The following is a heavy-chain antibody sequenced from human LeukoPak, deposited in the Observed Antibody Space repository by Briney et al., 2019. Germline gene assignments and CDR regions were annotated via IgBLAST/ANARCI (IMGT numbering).Heavy chain of an antibody. Sequence: PSETLSLTCTVSGGSITNYYWSWIRQPAGKGLEWIGRIYTRGRTNYNTSLKSRVTMSVDTSKNQFSLKLSSVTAADTAVYYCARGRYCSADICSGGDAFDIWGQGTMVSVSS. J-gene: IGHJ3*02. V-gene: IGHV4-4*07. D-gene: IGHD2-15*01. CDR3: ARGRYCSADICSGGDAFDI. CDR1: GGSITNYY. CDR2: IYTRGRT.